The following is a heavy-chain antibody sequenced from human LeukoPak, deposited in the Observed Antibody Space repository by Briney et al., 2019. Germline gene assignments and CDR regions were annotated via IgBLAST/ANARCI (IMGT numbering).Heavy chain of an antibody. J-gene: IGHJ4*02. V-gene: IGHV3-23*01. CDR2: ISGSGGST. CDR3: ARIFQGYCSGGSCYIHY. D-gene: IGHD2-15*01. CDR1: GFTFNSYA. Sequence: GGSLRLSCAASGFTFNSYAMSWVRQAPGKGLEWVSAISGSGGSTYYADSVKGRFTISRDNSKNTLYLQMNSLRAEDAAVYYCARIFQGYCSGGSCYIHYWGQGTLVTVSS.